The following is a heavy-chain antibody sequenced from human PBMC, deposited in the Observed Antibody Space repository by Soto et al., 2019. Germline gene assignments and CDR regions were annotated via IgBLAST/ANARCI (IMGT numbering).Heavy chain of an antibody. CDR3: ARGSQCSGGSCYGRDAFDI. Sequence: ASVKVSCKASGYTFTGYYMHWVRQAPGQGLEWMGWINPNSGGTNYAQKFQGWVTMTRDTSISTAYMELSRLRSDDTAVYYCARGSQCSGGSCYGRDAFDIWGQGTMVTVSS. J-gene: IGHJ3*02. V-gene: IGHV1-2*04. CDR1: GYTFTGYY. D-gene: IGHD2-15*01. CDR2: INPNSGGT.